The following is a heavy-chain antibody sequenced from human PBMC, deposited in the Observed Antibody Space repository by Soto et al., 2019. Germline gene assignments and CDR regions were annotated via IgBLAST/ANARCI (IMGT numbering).Heavy chain of an antibody. V-gene: IGHV3-74*01. Sequence: EVQLVESGGGLVQPGGSLRLSCAASGFSSYWMHWVRQAPGKGLVWVSRINSDGSSTSYADSAKGRFTISRDNAKNTLYLQMNSLRAEDTAVYYCAVAVAGPTAIGYWGQGTLVTVSS. CDR1: GFSSYW. CDR2: INSDGSST. D-gene: IGHD6-19*01. CDR3: AVAVAGPTAIGY. J-gene: IGHJ4*02.